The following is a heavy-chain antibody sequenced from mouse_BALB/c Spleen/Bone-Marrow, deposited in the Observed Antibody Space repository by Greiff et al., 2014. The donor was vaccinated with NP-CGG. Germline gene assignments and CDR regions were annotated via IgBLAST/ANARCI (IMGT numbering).Heavy chain of an antibody. CDR1: GYTFTSYC. D-gene: IGHD2-1*01. V-gene: IGHV1S56*01. J-gene: IGHJ4*01. CDR3: ARWGNYGDYAMDY. CDR2: IYPGNVNT. Sequence: QVQLKQSGPELVKPGASVRISCKASGYTFTSYCIHWVKQRPGQGLEWIGWIYPGNVNTKYNEKFKGKATLTADKSSSTAYMQLSSLTSEDSAVYFCARWGNYGDYAMDYWGQGTSVTVSS.